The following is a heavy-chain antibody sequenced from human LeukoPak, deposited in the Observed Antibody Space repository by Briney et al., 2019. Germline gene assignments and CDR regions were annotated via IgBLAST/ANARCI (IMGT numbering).Heavy chain of an antibody. D-gene: IGHD6-13*01. CDR1: GGTFSSYA. Sequence: ASVKVSCKASGGTFSSYAISWVRQAPGQGLEWMGGISPIFGTANYAQKFQGRVTITTDESTSTAYMELSSLRSEDTAVYYCAREQQLVPIFDYWGQGTLVTVSS. CDR3: AREQQLVPIFDY. CDR2: ISPIFGTA. J-gene: IGHJ4*02. V-gene: IGHV1-69*05.